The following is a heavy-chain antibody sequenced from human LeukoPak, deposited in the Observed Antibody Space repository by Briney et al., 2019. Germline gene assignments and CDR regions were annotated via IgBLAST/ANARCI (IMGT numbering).Heavy chain of an antibody. CDR1: GYRFTNYR. CDR2: IYPGDSDT. V-gene: IGHV5-51*01. Sequence: GESLKISCKGSGYRFTNYRIAWVRQMSGKGLEWMGIIYPGDSDTRYSPSFQGQVTISADKSISTAYLQWSSLKASDTAMYYCARRVDGSSADLWGRGTLVTVSS. D-gene: IGHD3-10*01. J-gene: IGHJ2*01. CDR3: ARRVDGSSADL.